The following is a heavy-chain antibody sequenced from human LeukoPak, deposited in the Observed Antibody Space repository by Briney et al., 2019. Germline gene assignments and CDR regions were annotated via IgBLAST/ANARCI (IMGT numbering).Heavy chain of an antibody. V-gene: IGHV3-48*03. Sequence: PGGSLRLSCAASGFTFSSYEMNWVRQAPGKGLEWVSYISSSGSPIYYADSVKGRFTISRDNVKNSLHLQMNNLRAEDTAVYYCARDLADSGWLDYGGQGTLVTVSS. D-gene: IGHD6-19*01. J-gene: IGHJ4*02. CDR1: GFTFSSYE. CDR2: ISSSGSPI. CDR3: ARDLADSGWLDY.